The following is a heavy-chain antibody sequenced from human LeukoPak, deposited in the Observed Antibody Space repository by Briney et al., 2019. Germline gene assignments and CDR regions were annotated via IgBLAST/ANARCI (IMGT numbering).Heavy chain of an antibody. V-gene: IGHV4-38-2*01. CDR2: IYHTGRT. CDR3: VRLRWELLAPYFDH. CDR1: GYAISSGYY. J-gene: IGHJ4*02. Sequence: SETLSLTCGVSGYAISSGYYWGWIRQPPGKGLEWIGSIYHTGRTYYNPSLKSRVTISIDMSKKEFSLKLTSVTVADTAMYFCVRLRWELLAPYFDHWGQGAFVIVSS. D-gene: IGHD2-15*01.